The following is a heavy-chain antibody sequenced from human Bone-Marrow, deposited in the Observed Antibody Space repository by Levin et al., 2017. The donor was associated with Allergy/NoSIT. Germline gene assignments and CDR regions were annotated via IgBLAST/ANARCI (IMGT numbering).Heavy chain of an antibody. CDR3: ARGWGGPFDY. V-gene: IGHV3-9*01. CDR1: GFNFDNFV. J-gene: IGHJ4*02. Sequence: SLKISCVAAGFNFDNFVMHWVRQIPGKGLEWVSSINWSRSEIGYADSVKGRFTISRNNLENSLYLHMNNLRPEDTALYFCARGWGGPFDYWGQGTLVTVSS. D-gene: IGHD2-21*01. CDR2: INWSRSEI.